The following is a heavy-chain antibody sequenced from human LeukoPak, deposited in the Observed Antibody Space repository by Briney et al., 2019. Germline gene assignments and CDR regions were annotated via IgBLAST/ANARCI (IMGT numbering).Heavy chain of an antibody. CDR3: ARDISAMIVVVINRGAFDI. D-gene: IGHD3-22*01. Sequence: GGSLRLSCAASGFTFSSYSMNWVRQAPGKGLEWVSSISSSSSYIYYADSVKGRFTISRDNAKNSLYLQMNSLRAEDTAVYYCARDISAMIVVVINRGAFDIWGQGTMVTVSS. CDR1: GFTFSSYS. J-gene: IGHJ3*02. V-gene: IGHV3-21*01. CDR2: ISSSSSYI.